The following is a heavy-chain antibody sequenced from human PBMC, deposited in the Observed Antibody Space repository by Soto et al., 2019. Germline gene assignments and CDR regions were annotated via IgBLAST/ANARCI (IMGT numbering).Heavy chain of an antibody. Sequence: QEQLVESGGGGVQPGTSLRLSCAVPGGIFHGYGMHWVRQAPGKGLEWVAIIRFDGSNEEYADSGKGRFTISRDNSKNTLYLQMNTLGAEDTAVYYCARDGIGGTVFRGYLDYWGRGTVVTVSS. CDR1: GGIFHGYG. CDR3: ARDGIGGTVFRGYLDY. D-gene: IGHD1-7*01. CDR2: IRFDGSNE. J-gene: IGHJ4*02. V-gene: IGHV3-33*01.